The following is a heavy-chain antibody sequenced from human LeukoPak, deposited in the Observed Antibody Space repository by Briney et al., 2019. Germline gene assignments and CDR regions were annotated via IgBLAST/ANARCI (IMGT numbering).Heavy chain of an antibody. CDR2: INHSGST. CDR1: GGSFSGYY. Sequence: PSETLSLTCAVYGGSFSGYYWSWIRQPPGKGLEWIGEINHSGSTNYNPSLKSRVTISVDTSKNQFSLKLSSVTAADTAVYYCARHVGDYGDYGDYWGQGTLVTVSS. V-gene: IGHV4-34*01. D-gene: IGHD4-17*01. J-gene: IGHJ4*02. CDR3: ARHVGDYGDYGDY.